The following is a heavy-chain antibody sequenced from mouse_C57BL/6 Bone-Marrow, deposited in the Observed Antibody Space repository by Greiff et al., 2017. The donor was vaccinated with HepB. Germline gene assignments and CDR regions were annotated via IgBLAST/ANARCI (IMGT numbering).Heavy chain of an antibody. CDR2: ISYDGSN. CDR3: ARIVI. V-gene: IGHV3-6*01. Sequence: EVKLMESGPGLVKPSQSLSLTCSVTGYSITSGYYWNWIRQFPGNKLEWMGYISYDGSNNYNPSLKNRISITRDTSKNQFFLKLNSVTTEDTATYYCARIVIWGQGTLVTVSA. CDR1: GYSITSGYY. J-gene: IGHJ3*01.